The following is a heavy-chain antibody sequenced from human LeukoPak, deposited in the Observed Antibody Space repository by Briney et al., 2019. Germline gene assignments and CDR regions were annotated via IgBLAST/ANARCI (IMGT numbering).Heavy chain of an antibody. CDR2: INPNSGGT. CDR3: ARDPREVYYGMDV. Sequence: GASVKVSCKASGYTSTGYYMHWVRQAPGQGLEWMGWINPNSGGTNYAQKFQGRVTMTRDTSISTAYMELSRLRSDDTAVYYCARDPREVYYGMDVWGQGTTVTVSS. J-gene: IGHJ6*02. V-gene: IGHV1-2*02. CDR1: GYTSTGYY.